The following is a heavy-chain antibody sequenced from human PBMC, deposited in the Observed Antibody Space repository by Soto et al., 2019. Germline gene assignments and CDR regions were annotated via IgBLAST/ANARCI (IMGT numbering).Heavy chain of an antibody. CDR2: IYHSGST. Sequence: QLQLQESGSGLVKPSQTLSLTCAVSGGSISSGGYPWSWIRQPPGKGLEWIGYIYHSGSTYYNPSLRSRVTISVDRSKNQFSLKRSSVTAADTAVYYCARVPDRWGQGTLVTVSS. CDR1: GGSISSGGYP. D-gene: IGHD2-2*01. V-gene: IGHV4-30-2*01. CDR3: ARVPDR. J-gene: IGHJ5*02.